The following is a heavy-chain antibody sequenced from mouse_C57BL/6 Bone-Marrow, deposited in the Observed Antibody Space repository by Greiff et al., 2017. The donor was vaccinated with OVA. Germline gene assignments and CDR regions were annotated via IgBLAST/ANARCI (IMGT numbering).Heavy chain of an antibody. J-gene: IGHJ4*01. CDR3: ARTAYYYGSSYYYAMDY. CDR1: GYTFTSYW. V-gene: IGHV1-69*01. CDR2: IDPPDSYT. Sequence: VQLQQPGAELVMPGASVKLSCKASGYTFTSYWMHWVKQRPGQGLEWIGEIDPPDSYTNYNQKFKGKSTLTVDKSSSTAYMQLSSLTSEDSAVYYCARTAYYYGSSYYYAMDYWGQGTSVTVSS. D-gene: IGHD1-1*01.